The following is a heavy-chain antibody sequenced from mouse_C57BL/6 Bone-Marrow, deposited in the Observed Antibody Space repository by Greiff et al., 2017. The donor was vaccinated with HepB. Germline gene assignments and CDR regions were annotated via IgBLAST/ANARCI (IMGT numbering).Heavy chain of an antibody. J-gene: IGHJ4*01. CDR3: ARWGLLWLRRAMDY. CDR1: GYTFTSYW. CDR2: IYPGSGST. V-gene: IGHV1-55*01. Sequence: QVQLQQPGAELVKPGASVKMSCKASGYTFTSYWITWVKQRPGQGLEWIGDIYPGSGSTNYNEKFKSKATLTVDTSSSTAYMQLSSLTSEDSAVYYCARWGLLWLRRAMDYWGQGTSVTVSS. D-gene: IGHD2-2*01.